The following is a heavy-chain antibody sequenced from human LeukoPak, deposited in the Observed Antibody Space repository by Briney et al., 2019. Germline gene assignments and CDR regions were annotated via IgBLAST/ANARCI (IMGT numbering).Heavy chain of an antibody. Sequence: SETLSLTCTVSGGSIGSHYWTWIRQTPAKGLEWIGYVYDIGSTKYNPSLKSRVTISVDTPNNQFSLRLSSVTAADTAVYYCARGGVLKSVDYWGQGTLVAVSS. CDR3: ARGGVLKSVDY. J-gene: IGHJ4*02. CDR2: VYDIGST. V-gene: IGHV4-59*11. CDR1: GGSIGSHY. D-gene: IGHD3-16*01.